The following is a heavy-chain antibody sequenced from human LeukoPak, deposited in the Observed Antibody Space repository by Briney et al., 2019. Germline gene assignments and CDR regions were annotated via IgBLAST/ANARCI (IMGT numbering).Heavy chain of an antibody. CDR1: GGSISSYY. Sequence: SETLSPTCTVSGGSISSYYWSWIRQPPGKGLEWIAYISDIGSINYNPSLKSRVTVSLDTSKNQFSLKLSSVTAADTAVYYCAGHHPRNTVDFWGQGTLVTVSS. V-gene: IGHV4-59*08. D-gene: IGHD2/OR15-2a*01. CDR2: ISDIGSI. CDR3: AGHHPRNTVDF. J-gene: IGHJ4*02.